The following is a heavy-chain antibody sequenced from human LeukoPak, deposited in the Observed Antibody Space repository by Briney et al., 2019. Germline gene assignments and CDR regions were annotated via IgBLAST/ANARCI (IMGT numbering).Heavy chain of an antibody. V-gene: IGHV4-4*07. J-gene: IGHJ6*03. CDR3: GRVVTTVTPVGYYYYYMDV. CDR2: IYTSGST. CDR1: GGSISSYY. D-gene: IGHD4-11*01. Sequence: PSETLSLTCTVSGGSISSYYWSWIRQPAGKGLEWIGRIYTSGSTNYNPSLKSRVTMSVDTSKNQFSLKLSSVTAADTAVYYCGRVVTTVTPVGYYYYYMDVWGKGTTVTVSS.